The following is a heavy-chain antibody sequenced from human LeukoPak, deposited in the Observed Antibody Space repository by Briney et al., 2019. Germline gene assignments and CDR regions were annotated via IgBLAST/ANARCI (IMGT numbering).Heavy chain of an antibody. CDR2: ISFSGGST. V-gene: IGHV3-23*01. CDR3: AKAPYSSSPYYFDY. D-gene: IGHD6-6*01. J-gene: IGHJ4*02. Sequence: PGGSLRLSCAASGFTFSSYAMSWVRRAPGKGLEWVSTISFSGGSTYYADSVKGRLTISRDNSMNTLYLQMNSLRAEDTAVYYCAKAPYSSSPYYFDYWGQGTLVTVSS. CDR1: GFTFSSYA.